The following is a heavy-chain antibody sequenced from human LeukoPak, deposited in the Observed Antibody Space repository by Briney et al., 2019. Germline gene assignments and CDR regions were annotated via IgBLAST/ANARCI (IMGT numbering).Heavy chain of an antibody. J-gene: IGHJ5*02. CDR3: AKDTTDHGGNPHLSA. Sequence: GGSLRLSCAASGFTFDDYAMHWVRQAPGKGLEGVSLISWDGGSTYYADSVKGRFTISRDNSKNSLYLQMNSLRAEDTALYYCAKDTTDHGGNPHLSAWGQGTLVTVSS. CDR2: ISWDGGST. D-gene: IGHD4-23*01. V-gene: IGHV3-43D*03. CDR1: GFTFDDYA.